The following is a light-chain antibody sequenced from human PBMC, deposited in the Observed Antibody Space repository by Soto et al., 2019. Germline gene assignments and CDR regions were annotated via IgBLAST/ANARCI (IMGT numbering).Light chain of an antibody. CDR3: QSYDSSLSGRGYV. Sequence: QSMLTQPPSVSGAPGQRVTISCTGSSSNIGAGYDVHWYQQLPGTAPKLLIYGNSNRPSGVPDRFSGSKSGTSASLAITGLQAEDEADYYCQSYDSSLSGRGYVFGTGTKVTVL. J-gene: IGLJ1*01. V-gene: IGLV1-40*01. CDR2: GNS. CDR1: SSNIGAGYD.